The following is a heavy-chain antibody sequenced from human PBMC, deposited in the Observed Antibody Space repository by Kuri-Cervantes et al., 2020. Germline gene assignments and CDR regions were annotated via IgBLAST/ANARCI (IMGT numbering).Heavy chain of an antibody. D-gene: IGHD1-14*01. CDR2: FDPVDGET. CDR3: ARPDYYYYYMDV. V-gene: IGHV1-24*01. Sequence: ASVKVSCKVSGYTVNELSMHWVRQAPGKGLEWMGGFDPVDGETIYAQNFQGRVTMAEDTSTDTAYMELSSLSSEDTAVYYCARPDYYYYYMDVWGKGTTVTVSS. CDR1: GYTVNELS. J-gene: IGHJ6*03.